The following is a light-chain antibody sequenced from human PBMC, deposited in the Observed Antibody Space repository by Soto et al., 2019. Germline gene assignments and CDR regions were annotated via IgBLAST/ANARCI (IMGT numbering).Light chain of an antibody. CDR2: AAS. J-gene: IGKJ4*01. V-gene: IGKV1-39*01. CDR1: QSITNY. Sequence: DIQMTQSPSALSASVGDRVTITCRASQSITNYLNWYQHKPGQAPNLLIYAASTLQAGAPSRFRGSGSGTDFTLTISSLQPEDFATYFCQQSNSSPPTFGGGTKVEIK. CDR3: QQSNSSPPT.